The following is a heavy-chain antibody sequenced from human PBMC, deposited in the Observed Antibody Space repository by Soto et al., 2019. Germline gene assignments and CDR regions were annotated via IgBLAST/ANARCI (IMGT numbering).Heavy chain of an antibody. CDR1: GFTFRSYS. CDR2: ISSSSSYI. CDR3: ARDRGPPSYFDH. J-gene: IGHJ4*02. Sequence: EVQLVESGGGLVKPGGSLRLSCAASGFTFRSYSMNWVRQAPGKGLEWVSSISSSSSYIYYADSVKGRFTISRDSAKNSLYLQLNSLRAEDTAVYYCARDRGPPSYFDHWGQGTLVTVCS. V-gene: IGHV3-21*01.